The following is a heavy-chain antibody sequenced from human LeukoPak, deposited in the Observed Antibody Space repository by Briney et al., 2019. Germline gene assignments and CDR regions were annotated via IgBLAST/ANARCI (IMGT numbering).Heavy chain of an antibody. CDR2: ISAYNGNT. J-gene: IGHJ6*03. V-gene: IGHV1-18*01. Sequence: ASVKVSCKASGYTFTSYGISWVRQAPGQGLEWMGWISAYNGNTNYVQKLQGRVTMTTDTSTSTAYMELRSLISDDTAVYYCARVARYYYYYMDVWGKGTTVTVSS. CDR1: GYTFTSYG. CDR3: ARVARYYYYYMDV.